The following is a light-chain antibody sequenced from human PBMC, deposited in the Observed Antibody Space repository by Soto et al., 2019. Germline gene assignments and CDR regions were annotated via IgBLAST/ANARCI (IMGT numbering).Light chain of an antibody. V-gene: IGKV1-5*03. CDR1: QSISSS. J-gene: IGKJ2*01. Sequence: DIQMTQSPSTLSASVGDRVTITCRASQSISSSLAWYQQKPGKAPKLLIYKASSLESGVPSRFSGSGSGTEFTLTISSLHPDDFATYYCQEYNSSSRTFGQGTKLEI. CDR3: QEYNSSSRT. CDR2: KAS.